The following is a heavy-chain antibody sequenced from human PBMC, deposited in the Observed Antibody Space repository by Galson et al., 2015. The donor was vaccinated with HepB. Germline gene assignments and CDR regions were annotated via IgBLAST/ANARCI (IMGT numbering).Heavy chain of an antibody. CDR3: ARVGDFPNPIKHKTGYCSSTSCYAHAFDI. CDR2: IKQDGSEK. Sequence: SLRLSCAASGFTFSSYWMSWVRQAPGKGLEWVANIKQDGSEKYYVDSVKGRFTISRDNAKNSLYLQMNSLRAEDTAVYYCARVGDFPNPIKHKTGYCSSTSCYAHAFDIWGQGTIVTVSS. CDR1: GFTFSSYW. V-gene: IGHV3-7*03. D-gene: IGHD2-2*01. J-gene: IGHJ3*02.